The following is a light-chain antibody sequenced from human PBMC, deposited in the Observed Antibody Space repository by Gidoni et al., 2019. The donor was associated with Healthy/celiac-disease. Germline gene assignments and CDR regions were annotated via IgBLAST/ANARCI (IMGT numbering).Light chain of an antibody. J-gene: IGKJ2*01. Sequence: DIQMTQSPSSLSASGGDRVTITCQASQDISNYLNWYQQKPGKAPKLLIYDASNLETGVPSRFSGSGSGTDFTFTISSLHPEDIATYYCQQYDNLPMYTFGQGTKLEIK. CDR3: QQYDNLPMYT. CDR2: DAS. CDR1: QDISNY. V-gene: IGKV1-33*01.